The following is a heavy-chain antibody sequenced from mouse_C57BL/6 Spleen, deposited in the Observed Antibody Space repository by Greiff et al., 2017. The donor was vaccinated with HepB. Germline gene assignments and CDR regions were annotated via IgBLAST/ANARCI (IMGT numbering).Heavy chain of an antibody. D-gene: IGHD1-1*01. CDR1: GFTFSDYG. J-gene: IGHJ4*01. CDR2: ISSGSSTI. CDR3: ASATTVVGYYAMDY. Sequence: EVKLVESGGGLVKPGGSLKLSCAASGFTFSDYGMHWVRQAPEKGLEWVAYISSGSSTIYYADTVKGRFTISRDNAKNTLFLQMTSLRSEDTAMYYCASATTVVGYYAMDYWGQGTSVTVSS. V-gene: IGHV5-17*01.